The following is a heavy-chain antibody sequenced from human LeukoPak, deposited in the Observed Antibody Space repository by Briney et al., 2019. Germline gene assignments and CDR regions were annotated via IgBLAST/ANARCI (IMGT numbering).Heavy chain of an antibody. CDR3: ARDDGGDYGLDY. CDR1: GFTVSNNY. J-gene: IGHJ4*02. D-gene: IGHD4/OR15-4a*01. CDR2: IYSGGST. V-gene: IGHV3-53*05. Sequence: GGSLRLSCAASGFTVSNNYMSWVRQAPGKGLEWVSVIYSGGSTYYADSVKGRFTISRDNSKNTLFLQMNSLRAEDTAVYYCARDDGGDYGLDYWGQGTLVTVSS.